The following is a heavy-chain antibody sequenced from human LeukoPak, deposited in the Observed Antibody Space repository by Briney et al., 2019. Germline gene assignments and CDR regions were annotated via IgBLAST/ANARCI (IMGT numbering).Heavy chain of an antibody. Sequence: SVKVSCKASGGTSNSPAISWVRQAPGQGLEWMGRIIPNLGTTNRTQNFQDRVTLTADKSTNTAYMELTSLTSDDTAVYYCATTNDGGGYQWGDFFDFWGQGTLVTVSS. J-gene: IGHJ4*02. V-gene: IGHV1-69*04. D-gene: IGHD1-26*01. CDR1: GGTSNSPA. CDR3: ATTNDGGGYQWGDFFDF. CDR2: IIPNLGTT.